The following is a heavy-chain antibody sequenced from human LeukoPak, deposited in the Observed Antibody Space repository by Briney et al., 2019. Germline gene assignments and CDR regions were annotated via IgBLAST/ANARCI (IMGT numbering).Heavy chain of an antibody. CDR3: ARSSSGSYYNVRYYYYYYGMDV. D-gene: IGHD3-10*01. J-gene: IGHJ6*02. V-gene: IGHV5-51*01. CDR1: GYSLPSYW. Sequence: GESLKISCKGSGYSLPSYWIGWVRQMPGKGLEWMGIIYPGDSDTRYSPSFQGQVTISADKSISTAYLQWSSLKASDTAMYYCARSSSGSYYNVRYYYYYYGMDVWGQGTTVTVSS. CDR2: IYPGDSDT.